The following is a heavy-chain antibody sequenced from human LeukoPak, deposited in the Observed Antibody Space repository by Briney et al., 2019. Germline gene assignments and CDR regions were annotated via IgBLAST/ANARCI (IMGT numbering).Heavy chain of an antibody. D-gene: IGHD4-17*01. Sequence: KPSETLSLTCTGSGGSISSYYWSLVRQPPGKGLEWIGYIYYSGSTNYNPSLKSRVTISVDTSKSQFSLKLSSVTAADTAVYYCARVPQKRGLRGAWFDPWGQGTLVTVSS. CDR2: IYYSGST. V-gene: IGHV4-59*01. CDR1: GGSISSYY. CDR3: ARVPQKRGLRGAWFDP. J-gene: IGHJ5*02.